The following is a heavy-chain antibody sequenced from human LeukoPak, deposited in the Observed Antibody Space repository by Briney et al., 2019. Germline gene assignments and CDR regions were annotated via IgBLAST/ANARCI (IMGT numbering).Heavy chain of an antibody. CDR3: ARDGRGRGSYYFDY. CDR2: TSSSSSYI. Sequence: GGSLRLSCAASGFTFSSYSMNWVRQAPGKGLEWVSSTSSSSSYIYYADSVKGRFTISRDNAKNSLYLQMNSLRAEDTAVYYCARDGRGRGSYYFDYWGQGTLVTVSS. J-gene: IGHJ4*02. D-gene: IGHD1-26*01. CDR1: GFTFSSYS. V-gene: IGHV3-21*01.